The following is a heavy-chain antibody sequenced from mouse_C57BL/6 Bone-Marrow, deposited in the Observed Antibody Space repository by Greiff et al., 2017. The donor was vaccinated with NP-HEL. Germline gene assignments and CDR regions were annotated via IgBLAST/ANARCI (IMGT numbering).Heavy chain of an antibody. V-gene: IGHV2-2*01. Sequence: QVQLKESGPGLVQPSQSLSITCTVSGFSLTSYGVHWVRQSPGKGLEWLGVIWSGGSTDYNAAFISRLSISKDNSKSQVFFKMNSLQADDTAIYYCARNWPYYYGSSEDAMDYWGQGTSVTVSS. CDR1: GFSLTSYG. CDR3: ARNWPYYYGSSEDAMDY. J-gene: IGHJ4*01. CDR2: IWSGGST. D-gene: IGHD1-1*01.